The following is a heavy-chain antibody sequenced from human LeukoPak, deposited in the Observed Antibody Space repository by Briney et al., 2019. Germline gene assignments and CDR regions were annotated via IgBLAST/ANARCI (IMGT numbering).Heavy chain of an antibody. CDR2: ISADGSVT. J-gene: IGHJ5*02. Sequence: PGGSLRLSCADSGFTFSRYWMHWVRQTPGKGLVWVSCISADGSVTRYADSVKGRFTISRDNTKSTLYLQMHSLRAEDTAVYYCATAGGAGSRMGFDPWGQGTLVTVSS. CDR1: GFTFSRYW. V-gene: IGHV3-74*01. CDR3: ATAGGAGSRMGFDP. D-gene: IGHD2-15*01.